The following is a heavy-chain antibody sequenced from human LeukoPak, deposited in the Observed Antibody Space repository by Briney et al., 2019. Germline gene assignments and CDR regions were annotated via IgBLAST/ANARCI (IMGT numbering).Heavy chain of an antibody. V-gene: IGHV3-48*04. CDR3: ARGGGLDV. Sequence: PGGSLRLSCAASGFTFSRFNMNWLRQAPGKGLEWLSYISTTGTIYYAESVKGRFSISRDNAKSSLYLQMSNLRAEDTAVYFCARGGGLDVWGQGATVTVSS. CDR2: ISTTGTI. D-gene: IGHD3-16*01. J-gene: IGHJ6*02. CDR1: GFTFSRFN.